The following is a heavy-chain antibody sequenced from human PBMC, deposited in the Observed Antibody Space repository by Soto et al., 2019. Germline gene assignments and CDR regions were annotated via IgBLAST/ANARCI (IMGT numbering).Heavy chain of an antibody. Sequence: EVQLLESGGGLVQPGGSLRLSCAASGFTFSNYAMTWVRQAPGRGLEWVAAITGSGGKTYSANSVKGRFTVSRDNSKNTLYLQMNNLRAEDTAVYYCAKCALEWLITSCDYWGQGSLVAVSS. CDR1: GFTFSNYA. J-gene: IGHJ4*02. D-gene: IGHD5-12*01. CDR2: ITGSGGKT. V-gene: IGHV3-23*01. CDR3: AKCALEWLITSCDY.